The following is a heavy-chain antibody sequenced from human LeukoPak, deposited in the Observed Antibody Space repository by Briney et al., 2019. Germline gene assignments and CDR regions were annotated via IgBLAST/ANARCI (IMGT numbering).Heavy chain of an antibody. D-gene: IGHD5-12*01. CDR3: ARVRIVGTSYDAFDV. J-gene: IGHJ3*01. CDR2: IYYSGST. V-gene: IGHV4-59*12. CDR1: GGSISSYY. Sequence: SETLSLTCTVSGGSISSYYWSWIRQPPGKGLEWIGYIYYSGSTNYNPSLKSRVTISVDTSKNQFSLEVTSVTAADTAVYYCARVRIVGTSYDAFDVWGQGTMVIVSS.